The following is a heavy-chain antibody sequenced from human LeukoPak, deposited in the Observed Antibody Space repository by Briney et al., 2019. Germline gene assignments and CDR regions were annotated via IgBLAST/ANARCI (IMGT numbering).Heavy chain of an antibody. J-gene: IGHJ4*02. CDR2: ISGSGGST. CDR3: AKAGSPYYYDSSGYYHANFDY. V-gene: IGHV3-23*01. D-gene: IGHD3-22*01. Sequence: GGSLRLSCAASGFTFSSYAMSWVRQAPGKGLEWVSAISGSGGSTYYADSVKGRFTISRDNSKNTLYLQMNSLRAEDTALYYCAKAGSPYYYDSSGYYHANFDYWGQGTLVTVSS. CDR1: GFTFSSYA.